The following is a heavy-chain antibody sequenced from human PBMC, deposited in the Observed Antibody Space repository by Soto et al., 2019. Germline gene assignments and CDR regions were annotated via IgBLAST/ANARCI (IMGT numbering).Heavy chain of an antibody. Sequence: QVQLVHSGAEVRKPGASVKVSCKTSGFTFTNYAMHWVRQAPGQRLEWMGWIHGGNGNTKYSQRFQDRVTITRDTSASTDYMELSSLRSEDTAVYYCAREHDWNYDYWGQGTLVTVSS. CDR1: GFTFTNYA. CDR2: IHGGNGNT. V-gene: IGHV1-3*01. D-gene: IGHD1-7*01. J-gene: IGHJ4*02. CDR3: AREHDWNYDY.